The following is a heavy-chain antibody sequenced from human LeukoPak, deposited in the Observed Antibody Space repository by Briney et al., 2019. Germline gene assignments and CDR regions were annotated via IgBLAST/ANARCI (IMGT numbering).Heavy chain of an antibody. Sequence: ASVKVSCKASGYTFTSYAMNWVRQAPGQGLEWMGWINTNTGNPTYAQGFTGRFVFSLDTSVSTTYLQISSLKAEDTAVYYCARGPYYYGSGTLYMDVWGKGTTVTVSS. D-gene: IGHD3-10*01. CDR1: GYTFTSYA. J-gene: IGHJ6*03. CDR3: ARGPYYYGSGTLYMDV. CDR2: INTNTGNP. V-gene: IGHV7-4-1*02.